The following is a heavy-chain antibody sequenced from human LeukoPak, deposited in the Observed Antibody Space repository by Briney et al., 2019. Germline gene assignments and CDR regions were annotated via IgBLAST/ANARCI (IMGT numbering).Heavy chain of an antibody. V-gene: IGHV3-21*04. D-gene: IGHD3-22*01. Sequence: PGGSLRLSCAASGFTFSSYSMNWVRQAPGKGLEWVSSISSSSNYIYYADSVKGRFTISRDNSNNTLYLQMNSLRAEDTAVYYCAKPGFTMIVFWGQGALVTVSS. J-gene: IGHJ4*02. CDR3: AKPGFTMIVF. CDR1: GFTFSSYS. CDR2: ISSSSNYI.